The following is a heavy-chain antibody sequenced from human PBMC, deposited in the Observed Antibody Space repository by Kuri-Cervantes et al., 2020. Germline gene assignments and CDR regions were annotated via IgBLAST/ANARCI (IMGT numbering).Heavy chain of an antibody. V-gene: IGHV3-21*01. CDR2: ISSSSSYI. D-gene: IGHD6-13*01. J-gene: IGHJ5*02. Sequence: LSLTCAASGFTFSSYGMHWVRQAPGKGLEWVSSISSSSSYIYYADSVKGRFTISRDNAKNSLYLQMNSLRAEDTAVYYCARDASIAAAWVWFDPWDQGTLVTVSS. CDR3: ARDASIAAAWVWFDP. CDR1: GFTFSSYG.